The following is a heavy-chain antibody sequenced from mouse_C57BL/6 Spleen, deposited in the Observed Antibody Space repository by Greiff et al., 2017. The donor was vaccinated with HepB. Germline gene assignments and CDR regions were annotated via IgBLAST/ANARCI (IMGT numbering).Heavy chain of an antibody. Sequence: QVQLQQSGPELVKPGASVKISCKASGYAFSSSWMNWVKQRPGKGLEWIGRIYPGDGDTNYNGKFKGKATLTADKSSSTAYMQLSSLTSEDSAVYFCARPHYYGSSYWFAYWGQGTLVTVSA. CDR3: ARPHYYGSSYWFAY. J-gene: IGHJ3*01. D-gene: IGHD1-1*01. V-gene: IGHV1-82*01. CDR2: IYPGDGDT. CDR1: GYAFSSSW.